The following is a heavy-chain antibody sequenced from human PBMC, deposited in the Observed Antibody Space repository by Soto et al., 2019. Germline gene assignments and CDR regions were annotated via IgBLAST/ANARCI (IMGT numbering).Heavy chain of an antibody. J-gene: IGHJ6*03. CDR3: AKDPTRFCEWLSRDYYYYYMDV. V-gene: IGHV3-23*01. CDR2: ISGSGGST. D-gene: IGHD3-3*01. CDR1: GFTFSSYA. Sequence: PGGSLRLSCAASGFTFSSYAMSWVRQAPGKGLEWVSAISGSGGSTYYADSVKGRFTISRDNSKNTLYLQMNSLRAEDTAVYYCAKDPTRFCEWLSRDYYYYYMDVWGKENTVTVS.